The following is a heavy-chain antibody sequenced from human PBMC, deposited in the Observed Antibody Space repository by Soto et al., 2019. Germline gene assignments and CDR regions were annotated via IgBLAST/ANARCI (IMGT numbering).Heavy chain of an antibody. Sequence: HPGGSLRLSCTASGFTFSSRAMNWVRQFPGRGLEWVSYISSSSNIDYADSVKGRFTVSRDNAKNSLYLQMNTLRDEDTAVYYCASDRSLGSNWYYYLESWGQGTLVTVSS. CDR3: ASDRSLGSNWYYYLES. CDR1: GFTFSSRA. D-gene: IGHD1-20*01. V-gene: IGHV3-48*02. CDR2: ISSSSNI. J-gene: IGHJ4*02.